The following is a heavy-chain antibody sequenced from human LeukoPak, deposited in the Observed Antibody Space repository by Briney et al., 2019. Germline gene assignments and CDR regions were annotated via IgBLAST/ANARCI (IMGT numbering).Heavy chain of an antibody. CDR3: ARDQGLTGYFDY. CDR1: GYSFTNYY. J-gene: IGHJ4*02. Sequence: GASVKVSCKTSGYSFTNYYMHWVRQAPGRGLERMGIINPSGGSTNYAQKFQGRVTMTRGTSTRTVYMELSSLRSEDTAVYYCARDQGLTGYFDYWGQGTLVTVSS. V-gene: IGHV1-46*01. D-gene: IGHD3-9*01. CDR2: INPSGGST.